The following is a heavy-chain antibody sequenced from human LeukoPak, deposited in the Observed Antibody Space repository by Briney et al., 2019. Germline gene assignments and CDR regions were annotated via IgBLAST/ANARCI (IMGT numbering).Heavy chain of an antibody. CDR1: GYTLTELS. D-gene: IGHD2-2*01. Sequence: ASVKVSCKVSGYTLTELSMHWVRQAPGNGLEWMGGFDPEDGETIYAQKFQGRVTMTEDTSTDTAYMELSSLRSEDTAVYYCATTLGYCSSTSCHNWFDPWGQGTLVTVSS. CDR2: FDPEDGET. CDR3: ATTLGYCSSTSCHNWFDP. J-gene: IGHJ5*02. V-gene: IGHV1-24*01.